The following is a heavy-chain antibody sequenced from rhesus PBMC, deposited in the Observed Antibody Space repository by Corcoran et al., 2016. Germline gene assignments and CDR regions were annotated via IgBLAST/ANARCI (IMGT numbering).Heavy chain of an antibody. CDR1: GGSISGGYG. J-gene: IGHJ4*01. V-gene: IGHV4-76*01. Sequence: QVQLQESGPGLVKPSETLSLTCAVSGGSISGGYGWCWIRQPPGQGLEWSGHTFVGMGVTSHNPSLQTRGAISRDRSKEQLYLKLSAETAAPAAVDYCARRTSTYYFDYWGQGVLVTVSA. D-gene: IGHD2-15*01. CDR2: TFVGMGVT. CDR3: ARRTSTYYFDY.